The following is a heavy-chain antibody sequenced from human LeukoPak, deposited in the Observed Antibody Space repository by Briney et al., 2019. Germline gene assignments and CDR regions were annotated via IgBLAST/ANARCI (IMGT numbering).Heavy chain of an antibody. CDR3: ARAPMDSSAYYPIDAFDI. Sequence: ASVKVSCKASGYTFTRYGISWVRQAPGQGLEWMGWISAYTGKTNYAQNLQGRVTMTTDTSTSTAHMELRSLRSDDTAVFYCARAPMDSSAYYPIDAFDIWGQGTMVTVPS. D-gene: IGHD3-22*01. CDR1: GYTFTRYG. CDR2: ISAYTGKT. J-gene: IGHJ3*02. V-gene: IGHV1-18*01.